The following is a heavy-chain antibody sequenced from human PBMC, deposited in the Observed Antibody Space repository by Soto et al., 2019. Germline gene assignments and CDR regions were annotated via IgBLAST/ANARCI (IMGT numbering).Heavy chain of an antibody. J-gene: IGHJ4*02. CDR1: GFKFGGYA. D-gene: IGHD3-22*01. CDR2: ISTNGGST. CDR3: AKASSGYFFHFDY. Sequence: PGGSLRLSCGASGFKFGGYAGSWVRKEPGKGLKWVSTISTNGGSTHYADSVKGRFTISRDNSKSTLYLQMNSLRAEDTAVYYCAKASSGYFFHFDYWGQGTLVTVSS. V-gene: IGHV3-23*01.